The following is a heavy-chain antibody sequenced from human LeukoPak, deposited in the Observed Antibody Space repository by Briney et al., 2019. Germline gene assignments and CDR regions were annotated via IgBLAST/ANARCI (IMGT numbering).Heavy chain of an antibody. CDR3: ARSYGDYSHFDY. CDR2: ITPFNGNT. D-gene: IGHD4-17*01. CDR1: GYTFTYRY. J-gene: IGHJ4*02. Sequence: SVKVSCKASGYTFTYRYLHWVRQAPGQALEWMGWITPFNGNTNYAQKFQDRVTITRDRSMSTAYMELSSLRSEDTAMYYCARSYGDYSHFDYWGQGTLVTVSS. V-gene: IGHV1-45*02.